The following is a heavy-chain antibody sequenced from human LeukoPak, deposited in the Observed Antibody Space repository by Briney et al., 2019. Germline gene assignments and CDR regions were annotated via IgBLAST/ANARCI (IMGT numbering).Heavy chain of an antibody. V-gene: IGHV1-2*06. D-gene: IGHD1-14*01. J-gene: IGHJ5*02. CDR2: INPNTGGT. CDR1: GGTFSSYA. Sequence: ASVKVSCKASGGTFSSYAISWVRQAPGQGLEWMGRINPNTGGTNYAQKFQGRVTMTRDTSISTAYMELGRLRSDDTAVYYCAREKGSGLHWFDPWGQGTLVTVSS. CDR3: AREKGSGLHWFDP.